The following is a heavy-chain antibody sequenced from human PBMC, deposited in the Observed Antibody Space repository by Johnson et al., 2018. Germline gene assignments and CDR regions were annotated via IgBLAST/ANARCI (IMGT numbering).Heavy chain of an antibody. CDR3: ARYQSCRGGRCSSEPFDI. V-gene: IGHV3-11*06. Sequence: QVQLVQSGGGWVKPGGSLRLFCAASKFRFRDYYMYWIRQAPGKGLEWVAVMYNSGDTYYADPVKGRFTISRANAQKSLYLQMSSLSAEDTAVYFCARYQSCRGGRCSSEPFDIWGQGTMVTVSS. D-gene: IGHD2-15*01. CDR2: MYNSGDT. CDR1: KFRFRDYY. J-gene: IGHJ3*02.